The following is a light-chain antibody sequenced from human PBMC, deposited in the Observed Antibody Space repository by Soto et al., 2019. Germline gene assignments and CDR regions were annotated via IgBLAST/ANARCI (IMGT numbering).Light chain of an antibody. V-gene: IGKV3-15*01. CDR3: QQYNNWPPIT. J-gene: IGKJ5*01. Sequence: PGERATLSCRASQSVSSYLAWYQQKPGQAPRLLIYGASTRATGIPGRFSGSGSGTEFTLTITSLQSEDFAVYYCQQYNNWPPITFGQGTRLEIK. CDR1: QSVSSY. CDR2: GAS.